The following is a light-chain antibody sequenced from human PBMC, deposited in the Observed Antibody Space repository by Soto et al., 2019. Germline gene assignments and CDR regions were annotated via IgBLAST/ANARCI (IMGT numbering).Light chain of an antibody. CDR1: QNINNY. Sequence: EIQLTQTPSSLSASVGGRGTITCQASQNINNYLNWYQQKPGRAPKLLIYDASNLEAGVPSRFRGSGSGTDFTFTISRLQPEDIATYYCQQYENLPTFGQGTRLE. J-gene: IGKJ5*01. V-gene: IGKV1-33*01. CDR3: QQYENLPT. CDR2: DAS.